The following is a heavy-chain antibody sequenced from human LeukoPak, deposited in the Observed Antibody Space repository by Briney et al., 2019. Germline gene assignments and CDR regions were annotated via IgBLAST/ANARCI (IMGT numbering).Heavy chain of an antibody. CDR3: ARSHDHLWGNYPDY. CDR2: IHHDGRI. D-gene: IGHD3-16*02. CDR1: GGSISSSSYY. Sequence: SETLSLTCTVSGGSISSSSYYWGWIRQPPGKGLEWIGEIHHDGRINYNPSLKSRVTLSVDKSKNQFSLRLNSVTAADTAMYYCARSHDHLWGNYPDYWGQGTLVTVS. J-gene: IGHJ4*02. V-gene: IGHV4-39*07.